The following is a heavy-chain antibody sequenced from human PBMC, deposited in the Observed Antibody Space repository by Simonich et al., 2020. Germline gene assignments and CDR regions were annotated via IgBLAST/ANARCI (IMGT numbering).Heavy chain of an antibody. D-gene: IGHD3-9*01. CDR2: INHSGRP. CDR3: ARCGLVNYDILTGYHNWFDP. Sequence: QVQLQQWGAGLLKPSETLSLTCAVYGGSFSGYYWSWIRQPPGKGLGWFWEINHSGRPNYNPSLKCRVTLSVDTSKIQFARKLSSGTAADTAVYYCARCGLVNYDILTGYHNWFDPWGQGTLVTVSS. V-gene: IGHV4-34*01. CDR1: GGSFSGYY. J-gene: IGHJ5*02.